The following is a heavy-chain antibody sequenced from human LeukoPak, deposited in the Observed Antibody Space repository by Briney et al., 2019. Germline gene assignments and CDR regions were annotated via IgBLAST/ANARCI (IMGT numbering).Heavy chain of an antibody. CDR3: ARDLRTPGGNGVT. Sequence: SVKVSCKASGGTFSSYAISWVRQAPGQGLEWMGGIIPIFGTANYAQKFQGRVTITADKSTSTAYMELSSLRSEDTAVYYCARDLRTPGGNGVTWGQGTLVTVSS. CDR1: GGTFSSYA. J-gene: IGHJ4*02. V-gene: IGHV1-69*06. CDR2: IIPIFGTA. D-gene: IGHD4-23*01.